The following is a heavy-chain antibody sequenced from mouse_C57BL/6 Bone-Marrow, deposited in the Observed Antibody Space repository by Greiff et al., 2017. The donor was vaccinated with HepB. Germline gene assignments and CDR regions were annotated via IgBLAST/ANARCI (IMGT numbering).Heavy chain of an antibody. CDR1: GYTFTSYW. D-gene: IGHD2-2*01. CDR2: IYPGSGST. CDR3: AREKVTTGFAY. Sequence: QVQLQQPGAELVKPGASVKMSCKASGYTFTSYWITWVHQRPGQGLEWIGDIYPGSGSTNNNEKFKSKATLTVDTSSSTALMQHSSLTSEDSTVYYCAREKVTTGFAYWGQGTLVTVSA. J-gene: IGHJ3*01. V-gene: IGHV1-55*01.